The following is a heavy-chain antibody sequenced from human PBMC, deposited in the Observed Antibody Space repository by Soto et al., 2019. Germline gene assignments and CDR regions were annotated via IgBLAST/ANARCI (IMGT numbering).Heavy chain of an antibody. J-gene: IGHJ5*02. CDR2: IIPIFGTA. CDR3: ARGPRSHYFPYWFDP. V-gene: IGHV1-69*01. D-gene: IGHD2-15*01. Sequence: QVQLVQSGAEVKKPGSSVKVSCKASGGTFSSYAISWVRQAPGQGLEWMGGIIPIFGTANYAQKFQGRVTITADESTCTAYMELCSLRSEDTAVYYCARGPRSHYFPYWFDPWGQGTLVTVSS. CDR1: GGTFSSYA.